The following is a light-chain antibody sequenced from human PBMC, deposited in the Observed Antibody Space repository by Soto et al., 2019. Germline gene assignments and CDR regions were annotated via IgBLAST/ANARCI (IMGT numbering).Light chain of an antibody. CDR2: DVS. CDR3: SSYTSQSTVV. CDR1: SSDVGGYNY. J-gene: IGLJ3*02. V-gene: IGLV2-14*01. Sequence: QSALTQPASVSGSPGQSIAISCTGTSSDVGGYNYVSWYQQPPGKAPKLIIYDVSDRPSGVSNRFSGSKSGNTASLTISGLQADDEADYYCSSYTSQSTVVFGGGTQLTVL.